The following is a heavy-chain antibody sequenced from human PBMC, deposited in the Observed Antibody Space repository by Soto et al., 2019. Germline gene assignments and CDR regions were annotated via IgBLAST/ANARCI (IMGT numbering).Heavy chain of an antibody. V-gene: IGHV1-46*01. CDR1: RDTFTSYY. J-gene: IGHJ5*02. Sequence: GASVKVSCKAPRDTFTSYYINWVRQAPGQGLEWMGVINPHGGSTAYAQKFKGRVTLTRDTSASTVYMEVSSLTSEDTAMYYCARSSGGNFGIIIEGTNWFVPWCQGTLVTVSS. D-gene: IGHD1-26*01. CDR2: INPHGGST. CDR3: ARSSGGNFGIIIEGTNWFVP.